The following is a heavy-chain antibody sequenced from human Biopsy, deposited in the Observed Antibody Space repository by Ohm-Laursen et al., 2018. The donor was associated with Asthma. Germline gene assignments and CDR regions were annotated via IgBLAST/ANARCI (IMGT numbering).Heavy chain of an antibody. CDR3: ARPREYYYDSSGYYYHAFDI. V-gene: IGHV4-39*01. CDR1: GGSISSSSYY. CDR2: IYYSGST. D-gene: IGHD3-22*01. J-gene: IGHJ3*02. Sequence: SDTLSLTCTVSGGSISSSSYYWGWIRQPPGKGLEWIGSIYYSGSTYYNPSLKSRVTRSVDKSKNQFSLKLSSVTAADTAVYYCARPREYYYDSSGYYYHAFDIWGQGTMVTVSS.